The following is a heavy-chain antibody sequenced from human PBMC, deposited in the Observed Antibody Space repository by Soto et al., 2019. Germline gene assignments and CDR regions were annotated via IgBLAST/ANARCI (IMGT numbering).Heavy chain of an antibody. D-gene: IGHD2-15*01. CDR2: IYYSGST. CDR3: ARVKLEVVVAAKNWFDP. CDR1: GGSISSGGYY. J-gene: IGHJ5*02. Sequence: SETLSLTCTVSGGSISSGGYYWSWIRQHPGKGLEWIGYIYYSGSTYYNPSLKSRVTISVDTSKNQFSLKLSSVTAADTAVYYCARVKLEVVVAAKNWFDPWGQGTLVTVSS. V-gene: IGHV4-31*03.